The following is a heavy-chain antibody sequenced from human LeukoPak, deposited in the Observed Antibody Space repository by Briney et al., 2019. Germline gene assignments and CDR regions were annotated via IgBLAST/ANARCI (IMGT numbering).Heavy chain of an antibody. CDR3: VTYYYDSSGYYLFFGGPPIDY. J-gene: IGHJ4*02. Sequence: GGSLRLSCAASGFTFSSYAISWVRQAPGKGLEWVSAISGSGGSTYYADSVKGRFTISRDNSKNTLYLQMNSLRAEDTAVYYCVTYYYDSSGYYLFFGGPPIDYWGQGNLVTVSS. V-gene: IGHV3-23*01. CDR2: ISGSGGST. CDR1: GFTFSSYA. D-gene: IGHD3-22*01.